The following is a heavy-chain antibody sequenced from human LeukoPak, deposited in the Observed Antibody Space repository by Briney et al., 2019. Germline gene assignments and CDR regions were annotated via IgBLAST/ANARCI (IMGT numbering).Heavy chain of an antibody. CDR1: GYSISSGYY. Sequence: SETLSLTCTVSGYSISSGYYWSWIRQPPGKGLEWIGYIYYSGSTNYNPSLKSRVTISVDTSKNQFSLKLSSVTAADTAVYYCARAGHYYDSSGYYPYNWFDPWGQGTLVTVSS. CDR3: ARAGHYYDSSGYYPYNWFDP. D-gene: IGHD3-22*01. CDR2: IYYSGST. J-gene: IGHJ5*02. V-gene: IGHV4-61*01.